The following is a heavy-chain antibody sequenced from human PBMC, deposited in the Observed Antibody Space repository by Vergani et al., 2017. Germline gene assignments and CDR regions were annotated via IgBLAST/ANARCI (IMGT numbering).Heavy chain of an antibody. CDR3: ARGRYYYDFWSGYYDY. V-gene: IGHV4-61*01. Sequence: QVQLQESGPGLVKPSETLSLTCTVSGGSVSSGSYYWSWIRQPPGKGLEWIGYIYYSGSTNYNPSLKSRVTISVDTSKNQFSLTLSSVTAADTAVYYCARGRYYYDFWSGYYDYWGQGTLVTVSS. J-gene: IGHJ4*02. D-gene: IGHD3-3*01. CDR1: GGSVSSGSYY. CDR2: IYYSGST.